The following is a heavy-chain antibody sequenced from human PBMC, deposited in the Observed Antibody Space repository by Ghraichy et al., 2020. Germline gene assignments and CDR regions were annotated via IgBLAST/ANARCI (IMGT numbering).Heavy chain of an antibody. V-gene: IGHV4-39*01. J-gene: IGHJ4*02. CDR1: GGSISSSSYY. Sequence: SETLSLTCTVSGGSISSSSYYWGWIRQPPGKGLEWIGCIYYSGSTYYNPSLKSRVTISVDTSKNQFSLKLSSVTAADTAVYYCATCIAVAEYYFDYWGQGTLVTVSS. CDR2: IYYSGST. D-gene: IGHD6-19*01. CDR3: ATCIAVAEYYFDY.